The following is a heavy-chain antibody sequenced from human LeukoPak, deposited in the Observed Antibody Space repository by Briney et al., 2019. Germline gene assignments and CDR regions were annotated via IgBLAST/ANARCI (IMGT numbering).Heavy chain of an antibody. D-gene: IGHD2-15*01. CDR3: AKDKSRYCSGGSCYRTFDY. V-gene: IGHV3-23*01. Sequence: GGSLRLSCAASGFTFDDYGMSWVRQAPGKGLEWVSAISGSGGSTYYADSVKGRFTISRDNSKNTLYLQMNSLRAEDTAVYYCAKDKSRYCSGGSCYRTFDYWGQGTLVTVSS. J-gene: IGHJ4*02. CDR2: ISGSGGST. CDR1: GFTFDDYG.